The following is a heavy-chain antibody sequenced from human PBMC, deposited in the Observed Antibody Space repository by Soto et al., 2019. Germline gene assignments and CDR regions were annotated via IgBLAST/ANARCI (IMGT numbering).Heavy chain of an antibody. CDR1: GFTFSNYA. CDR3: AKDQGRSGYEIDY. Sequence: EVQLLESGGGLVQPGGSLRLSGAASGFTFSNYAVTWVRQAPGKGLEWVSTISGSGGSTYYADSVKGRFTISRDNSKNTLYLQMNSLRVEDTAVYYCAKDQGRSGYEIDYWGQGTLVTVSS. V-gene: IGHV3-23*01. J-gene: IGHJ4*02. CDR2: ISGSGGST. D-gene: IGHD5-12*01.